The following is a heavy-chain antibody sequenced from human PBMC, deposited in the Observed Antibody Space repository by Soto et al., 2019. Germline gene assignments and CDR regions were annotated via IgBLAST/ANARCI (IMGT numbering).Heavy chain of an antibody. CDR1: GGSVSSGSYY. Sequence: SETLSLTCTVSGGSVSSGSYYWSWIRQPPGKGLEWIGYIYYSGSTNYNPSLKSRVTISVDTSKNQFSLKLSSVTAADTAVYYCAREHYYDGSGYYALNGWGQGTLVTVSS. CDR2: IYYSGST. J-gene: IGHJ4*02. D-gene: IGHD3-22*01. V-gene: IGHV4-61*01. CDR3: AREHYYDGSGYYALNG.